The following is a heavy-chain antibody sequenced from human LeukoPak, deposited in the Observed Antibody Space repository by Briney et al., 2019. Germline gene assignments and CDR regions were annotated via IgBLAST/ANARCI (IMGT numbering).Heavy chain of an antibody. CDR1: GGSISGYY. Sequence: KSSETLSLTCAVSGGSISGYYWSWIRQPPGKGLEWIWYIYYSGSTNYNPSLDGRVTISVDTSKKQFSLRVSSVTAADTAVYYCARALMATIEYWGQGTLVTVSS. V-gene: IGHV4-59*01. D-gene: IGHD5-24*01. CDR2: IYYSGST. J-gene: IGHJ4*02. CDR3: ARALMATIEY.